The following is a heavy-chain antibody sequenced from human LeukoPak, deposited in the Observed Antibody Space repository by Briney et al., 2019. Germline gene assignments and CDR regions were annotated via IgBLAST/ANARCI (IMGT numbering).Heavy chain of an antibody. CDR3: ARVRRSSSSKGPYYFDY. CDR1: GGSFSGYY. V-gene: IGHV4-34*01. J-gene: IGHJ4*02. Sequence: SETLSLTCAVYGGSFSGYYWSWIRQPPGKGLEWIGEINHSGSTNYNPSLKSRVTISVDTSKNQFSLKLSSVTAADTAVYYCARVRRSSSSKGPYYFDYWGQGTLVTVSS. D-gene: IGHD6-6*01. CDR2: INHSGST.